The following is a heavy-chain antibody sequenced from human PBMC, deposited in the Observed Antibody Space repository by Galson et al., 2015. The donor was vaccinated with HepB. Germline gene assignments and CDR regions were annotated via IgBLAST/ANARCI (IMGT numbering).Heavy chain of an antibody. J-gene: IGHJ5*02. V-gene: IGHV1-18*01. CDR1: GYTFNSYG. D-gene: IGHD2-15*01. Sequence: SVKVSCKASGYTFNSYGISWVRQAPGQGLEWMGWISVYNGNTKYAQSFQDRVTMTTDRSTSTIYLELRSLRSDDTAVYYCARGALVVVVGATQNNWFDPWGQGTLVTVSS. CDR2: ISVYNGNT. CDR3: ARGALVVVVGATQNNWFDP.